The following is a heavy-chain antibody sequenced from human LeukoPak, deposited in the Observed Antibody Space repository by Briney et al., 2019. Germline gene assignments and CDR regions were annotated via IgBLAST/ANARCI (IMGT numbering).Heavy chain of an antibody. CDR3: ARGMVATSIDY. V-gene: IGHV3-33*01. Sequence: GGSLRLSCAASGFTFSSYGMPWVRQAPGKGLEWVAVIWYDGSNKYYADSVKGRFTISRDNSKNTLYLQMNSLRAEDTAVYYCARGMVATSIDYWGQGTLVTVSS. J-gene: IGHJ4*02. CDR1: GFTFSSYG. D-gene: IGHD5-12*01. CDR2: IWYDGSNK.